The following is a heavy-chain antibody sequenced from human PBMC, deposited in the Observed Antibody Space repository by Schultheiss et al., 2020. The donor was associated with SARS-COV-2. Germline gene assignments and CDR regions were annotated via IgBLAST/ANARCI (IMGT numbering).Heavy chain of an antibody. CDR2: INEDGSTT. D-gene: IGHD3-3*01. V-gene: IGHV3-74*01. CDR1: GFTFSSYW. Sequence: GGSLRLSCAASGFTFSSYWMHWVRQVPGKGPVWVSRINEDGSTTSYADFVKGRFTISRDNPKNTLYVQVNNLRVEDTAVYYCAKDTYNFDYRSGYLDGYYYYGMDVWGPGTTVTVSS. J-gene: IGHJ6*02. CDR3: AKDTYNFDYRSGYLDGYYYYGMDV.